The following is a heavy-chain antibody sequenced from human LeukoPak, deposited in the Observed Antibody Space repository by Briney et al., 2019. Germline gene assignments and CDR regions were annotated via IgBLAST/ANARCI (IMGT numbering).Heavy chain of an antibody. V-gene: IGHV3-30*02. Sequence: PGGSLRLSCAPSGFTFSFYGMHSVRQAPGKGLEWVAFIQYDGSYKFYADSVQGRFSISRDNSKSTLFLQMNSLRPDDTALYYCAKTSDQLLYSKFDFWGQGTLVTVSS. CDR2: IQYDGSYK. D-gene: IGHD2-2*02. J-gene: IGHJ4*02. CDR3: AKTSDQLLYSKFDF. CDR1: GFTFSFYG.